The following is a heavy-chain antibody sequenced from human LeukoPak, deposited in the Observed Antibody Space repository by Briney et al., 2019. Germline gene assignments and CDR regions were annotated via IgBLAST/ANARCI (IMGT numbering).Heavy chain of an antibody. Sequence: GGSLRLSCAASGFGFSDQYMDWVRQAPGKGLEWVGRTGNRANSYTTEYAASVKGRFTISRDDSKNSLYLQMNSLRAEDTAVYYCARDRPEAVAGTFQQSPDYWGQGTLVTVSS. CDR3: ARDRPEAVAGTFQQSPDY. CDR2: TGNRANSYTT. D-gene: IGHD6-19*01. J-gene: IGHJ4*02. CDR1: GFGFSDQY. V-gene: IGHV3-72*01.